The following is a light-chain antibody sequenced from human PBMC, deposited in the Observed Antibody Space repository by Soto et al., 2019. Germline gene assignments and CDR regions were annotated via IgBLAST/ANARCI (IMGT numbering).Light chain of an antibody. CDR2: EVI. CDR3: SSYTSSSTVL. V-gene: IGLV2-14*01. Sequence: QSALTQPASVSGSPGQSITISCTGTSSDVGAYDWVSWYQHHPGKAPKLIIHEVINRPSGISFRFSGSKSGNTASLTISGLQAEDEADYYCSSYTSSSTVLFGGGTKPPS. J-gene: IGLJ2*01. CDR1: SSDVGAYDW.